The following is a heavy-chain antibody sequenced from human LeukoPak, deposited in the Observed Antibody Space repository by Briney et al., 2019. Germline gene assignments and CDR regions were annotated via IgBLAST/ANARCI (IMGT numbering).Heavy chain of an antibody. D-gene: IGHD2-2*01. CDR3: ARAVDPIVVVPAAIYFDY. V-gene: IGHV4-30-2*01. J-gene: IGHJ4*02. CDR1: GGSISSGGYY. Sequence: PSETLSLTCTVSGGSISSGGYYWSWIRQPPGKGLEWIGYIYHSGSTYYNPSLKSRVTISVDRSKNQFSLKLSSVTAADTAVYYCARAVDPIVVVPAAIYFDYWGQGTLVTVSS. CDR2: IYHSGST.